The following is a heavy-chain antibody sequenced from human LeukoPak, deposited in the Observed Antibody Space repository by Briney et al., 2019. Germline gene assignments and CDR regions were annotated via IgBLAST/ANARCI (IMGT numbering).Heavy chain of an antibody. Sequence: GGSLRLSCAASGFTFSSYAMSWVRQAPGKGLEWVSAISGSGGSTYYADSVKGRFTISRDNSKNTLYLQMNSLRAEDTAVYYCAKVHYYDFLGAAFDYWGQGTLVTVSS. CDR2: ISGSGGST. CDR3: AKVHYYDFLGAAFDY. CDR1: GFTFSSYA. V-gene: IGHV3-23*01. D-gene: IGHD3-3*01. J-gene: IGHJ4*02.